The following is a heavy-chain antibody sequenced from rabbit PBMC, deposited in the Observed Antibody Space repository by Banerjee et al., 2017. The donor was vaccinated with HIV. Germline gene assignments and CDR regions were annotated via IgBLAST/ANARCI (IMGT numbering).Heavy chain of an antibody. D-gene: IGHD6-1*01. Sequence: QEQLEESGGDLVKPEGSLTLTCKASGFSLNNNYVMRWVRQAPGKGLEWIASIYSTSGTTYYATWAKGRFTISKTSSTTVTLQMTSLTAADTATYFCASDIYGYGAFNSWGQGTLVTVS. CDR1: GFSLNNNYV. CDR2: IYSTSGTT. J-gene: IGHJ4*01. V-gene: IGHV1S45*01. CDR3: ASDIYGYGAFNS.